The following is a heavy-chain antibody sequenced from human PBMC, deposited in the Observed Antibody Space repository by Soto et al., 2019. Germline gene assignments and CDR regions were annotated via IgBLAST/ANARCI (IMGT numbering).Heavy chain of an antibody. V-gene: IGHV1-69*08. CDR1: GGTFSSYT. Sequence: QVQLVQSGAEVKKPGSSVKVSCKASGGTFSSYTISWVRQAPGQGLEWMGRIIPILGIANYAQKFQGRVTITADKSTSTAYMELSSLRSEDTAVYYCAREARYDAFDIWGQGTMVTVSS. D-gene: IGHD3-16*02. CDR3: AREARYDAFDI. CDR2: IIPILGIA. J-gene: IGHJ3*02.